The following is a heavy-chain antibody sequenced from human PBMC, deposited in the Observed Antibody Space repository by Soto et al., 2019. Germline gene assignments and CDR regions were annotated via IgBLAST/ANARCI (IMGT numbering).Heavy chain of an antibody. Sequence: QITLTESGPTLVKPTQTLTLTCTFSGFSFSTSAVGVGWIRQPPGKALEWLALIYWDDDKRYSPFLKSRLTITKNTSTNQVVLTMTNMDPVDTGTYYGAPLYGAASGTRYYFDYWGQGTLVTVSS. D-gene: IGHD6-13*01. CDR1: GFSFSTSAVG. CDR3: APLYGAASGTRYYFDY. CDR2: IYWDDDK. V-gene: IGHV2-5*02. J-gene: IGHJ4*02.